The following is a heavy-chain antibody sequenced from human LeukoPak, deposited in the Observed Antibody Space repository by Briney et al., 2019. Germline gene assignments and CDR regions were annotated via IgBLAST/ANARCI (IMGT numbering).Heavy chain of an antibody. Sequence: GGSLRLSCAASGFTFSSYSMNWVRQAPGKGLEWVSSISSSSSYIYYADSVKGRFTISRDNAKNSLYLQMNSLRAEDTAVYYCAREGYSSGEYDYWGQGTLVTVSS. V-gene: IGHV3-21*01. J-gene: IGHJ4*02. D-gene: IGHD6-25*01. CDR3: AREGYSSGEYDY. CDR1: GFTFSSYS. CDR2: ISSSSSYI.